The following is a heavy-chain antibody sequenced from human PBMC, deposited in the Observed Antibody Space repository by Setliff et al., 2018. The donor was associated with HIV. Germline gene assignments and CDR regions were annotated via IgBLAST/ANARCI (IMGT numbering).Heavy chain of an antibody. Sequence: TLSLTCAVYGGSFSGYYWSWIRQPPGKGLEWIGSIYYSGSTYYNPSLKSRVTIAVDTSKNQFSLKLSSVTAADTAVYYCARHSGVASPNWFDPWGQGTLVTVSS. J-gene: IGHJ5*02. V-gene: IGHV4-34*01. CDR1: GGSFSGYY. CDR2: IYYSGST. CDR3: ARHSGVASPNWFDP. D-gene: IGHD3-10*01.